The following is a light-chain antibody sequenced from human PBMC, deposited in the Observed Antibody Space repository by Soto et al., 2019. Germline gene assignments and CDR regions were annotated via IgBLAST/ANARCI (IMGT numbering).Light chain of an antibody. Sequence: QSALTQPASVSGSPGQSLTISCTGTSIDVGGFNYVSWYQQHPGKAPKLLIFDVYSRPSGISNRFSGSKSGNTASLTISGLQAEDEADYYCSSYTTSSSYVFGAGTKVTVL. V-gene: IGLV2-14*01. CDR1: SIDVGGFNY. CDR3: SSYTTSSSYV. J-gene: IGLJ1*01. CDR2: DVY.